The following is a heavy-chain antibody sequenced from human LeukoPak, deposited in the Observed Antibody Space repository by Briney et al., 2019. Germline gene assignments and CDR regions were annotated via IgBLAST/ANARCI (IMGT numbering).Heavy chain of an antibody. V-gene: IGHV1-2*06. CDR3: ARWYSSSGFDY. CDR2: INPSSGGT. D-gene: IGHD6-13*01. Sequence: ASVKVPCKASGYTFTGYYMHWVRQAPGQGLEWMGRINPSSGGTNYAQKFQGRVTMTRDTSISTAYMELSRLRSDDTAVYYCARWYSSSGFDYWGQGTLVTVPS. J-gene: IGHJ4*02. CDR1: GYTFTGYY.